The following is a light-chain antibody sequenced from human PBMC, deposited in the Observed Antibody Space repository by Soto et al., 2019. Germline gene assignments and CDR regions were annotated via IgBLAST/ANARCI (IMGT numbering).Light chain of an antibody. CDR3: QHYGSSAPIT. V-gene: IGKV3-20*01. Sequence: EIVLTQSPGTLSLSPGERATLSCRASQTISSSYLAWYQQRPGQAPRLLIYGASSRATGIPDRFSGRGSGTDFALTISRLEPEDFAISYCQHYGSSAPITFGPGTKVDIK. CDR1: QTISSSY. CDR2: GAS. J-gene: IGKJ3*01.